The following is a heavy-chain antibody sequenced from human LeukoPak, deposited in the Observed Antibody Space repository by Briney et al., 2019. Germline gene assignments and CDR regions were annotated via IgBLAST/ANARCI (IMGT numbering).Heavy chain of an antibody. D-gene: IGHD3-3*01. CDR1: GYTFTGYY. CDR3: ARGVRFLEWLPYIDY. CDR2: INPNSGGT. J-gene: IGHJ4*02. V-gene: IGHV1-2*02. Sequence: VSVKVSCKASGYTFTGYYMHWVRRAPGQGLEWMGWINPNSGGTNYAQKFQGRVTMTRDTSISTAYMELSRLRSDDTAVYYCARGVRFLEWLPYIDYWGQGTLVTVSS.